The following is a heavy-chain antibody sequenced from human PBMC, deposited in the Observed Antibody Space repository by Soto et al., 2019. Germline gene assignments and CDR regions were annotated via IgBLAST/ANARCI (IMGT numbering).Heavy chain of an antibody. V-gene: IGHV4-34*01. J-gene: IGHJ6*03. CDR1: GGSFSGYY. D-gene: IGHD4-17*01. Sequence: SETLSLTCAVYGGSFSGYYWSWIRQPPGKGLEWIGEINHSGSTNYNPSLKSRVTISVDTSKNQFSLKLSSVTAADTAVYYCARGDDYGNLYYMDCWGKGTTVTVSS. CDR3: ARGDDYGNLYYMDC. CDR2: INHSGST.